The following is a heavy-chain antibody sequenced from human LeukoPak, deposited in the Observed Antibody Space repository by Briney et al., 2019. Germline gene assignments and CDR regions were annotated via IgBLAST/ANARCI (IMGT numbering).Heavy chain of an antibody. D-gene: IGHD5-24*01. Sequence: SVNVSCKASGYTFTGYYMHWVRQAPGQGLEWMGGIIPIFGTANYAQKFQGRVTITTDESTSTAYMELSSLRSEDTAVYYCARGRDLRRYYFDYWGQGTLVTVSS. CDR1: GYTFTGYY. CDR3: ARGRDLRRYYFDY. J-gene: IGHJ4*02. CDR2: IIPIFGTA. V-gene: IGHV1-69*05.